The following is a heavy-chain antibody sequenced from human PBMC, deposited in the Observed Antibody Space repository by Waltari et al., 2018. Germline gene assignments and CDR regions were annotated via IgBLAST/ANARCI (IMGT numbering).Heavy chain of an antibody. D-gene: IGHD1-7*01. CDR3: ARTIKGNYFPFDY. V-gene: IGHV4-39*01. J-gene: IGHJ4*02. CDR1: AGSINSSGYY. Sequence: QLQLQESGPGLVKPSETLSLTCTVSAGSINSSGYYWGWIRQPPGKGLEWIGNFYYGESTYYNPSLKGRATISVDTSKNRFSLKLSSVTAADTAIYYCARTIKGNYFPFDYWGQGTLVTVSS. CDR2: FYYGEST.